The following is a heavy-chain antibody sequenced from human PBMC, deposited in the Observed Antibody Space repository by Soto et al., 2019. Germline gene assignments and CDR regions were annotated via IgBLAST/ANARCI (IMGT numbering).Heavy chain of an antibody. CDR2: IYYSGST. V-gene: IGHV4-39*01. J-gene: IGHJ5*02. Sequence: SETLSLTCTVSGGSISSSSYYWGWIRQPPGKGLEWIGSIYYSGSTYYNPSLKSRVTISVDTSKNQFSLKLSSVTAADTAVYYCARRTWDYGSLGFDPWGQGTLVTVSS. CDR1: GGSISSSSYY. CDR3: ARRTWDYGSLGFDP. D-gene: IGHD4-17*01.